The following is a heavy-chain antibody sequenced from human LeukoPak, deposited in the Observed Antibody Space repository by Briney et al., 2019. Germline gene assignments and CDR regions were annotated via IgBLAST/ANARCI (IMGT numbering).Heavy chain of an antibody. CDR1: GFTFNNYL. CDR2: LFTGGGRT. D-gene: IGHD3-10*01. J-gene: IGHJ1*01. CDR3: AKECDYSPGHKFDL. Sequence: GGSLRLSCAASGFTFNNYLMSWVRQAPGKGLKCVSVLFTGGGRTLYADSVKGRFTISGDTSRTTLYLQMNGLRAEDTAVYYCAKECDYSPGHKFDLWGQGTLLTVSS. V-gene: IGHV3-23*01.